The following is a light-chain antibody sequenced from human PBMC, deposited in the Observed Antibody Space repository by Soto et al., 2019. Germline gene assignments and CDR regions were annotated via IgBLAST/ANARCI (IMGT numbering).Light chain of an antibody. V-gene: IGKV3-20*01. CDR3: QQYGSSGT. CDR2: GAS. Sequence: EIVLTQSPGTLSLSPWERATLSCRASQSVGSNLAWYQQKPGQAPRLLIYGASNRATGIPDRFSGSGSGTDFTLTISRLEPEDFAVYYCQQYGSSGTFGQGTKVDIK. CDR1: QSVGSN. J-gene: IGKJ1*01.